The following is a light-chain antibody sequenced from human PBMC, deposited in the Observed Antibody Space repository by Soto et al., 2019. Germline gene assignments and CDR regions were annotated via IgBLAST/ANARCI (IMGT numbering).Light chain of an antibody. Sequence: EILMTQSPATLSVSPGEIAPLSCRASQSVSSNLAWYQQKPGQAPRLLIYDASTRATGIPARFSGSGSGIAFILTISRLQSEDFAVYYWKQDDKGPPSTFGPVTKLEIK. V-gene: IGKV3-15*01. CDR2: DAS. CDR3: KQDDKGPPST. J-gene: IGKJ1*01. CDR1: QSVSSN.